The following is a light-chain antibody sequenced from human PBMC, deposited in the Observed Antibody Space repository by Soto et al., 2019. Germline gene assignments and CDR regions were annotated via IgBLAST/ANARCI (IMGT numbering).Light chain of an antibody. J-gene: IGKJ4*01. CDR3: QQYNNWPLT. CDR2: GAS. Sequence: EIVLTQSPATLSLSPGERATLSCRASQSVGSKLAWYQQKPGQAPRLLIFGASTRATGIPASFSGSGSGTEFTLTISSLQSEDFAVYYCQQYNNWPLTFGGGTKV. V-gene: IGKV3D-15*01. CDR1: QSVGSK.